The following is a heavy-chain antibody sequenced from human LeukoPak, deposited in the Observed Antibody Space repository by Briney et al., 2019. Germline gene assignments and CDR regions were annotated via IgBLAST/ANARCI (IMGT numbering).Heavy chain of an antibody. Sequence: GASVKVSCKASGYTFTGYYMHWVRQAPGQGLEWMGWIYPNSGGTNYAQKLQGRVTVTRDTSISTAYMELSRLRSDDTAVYYCAREAYDSGNFRTDYYYMDVWGIGTTVTVSS. D-gene: IGHD3-10*01. CDR3: AREAYDSGNFRTDYYYMDV. V-gene: IGHV1-2*02. CDR1: GYTFTGYY. J-gene: IGHJ6*03. CDR2: IYPNSGGT.